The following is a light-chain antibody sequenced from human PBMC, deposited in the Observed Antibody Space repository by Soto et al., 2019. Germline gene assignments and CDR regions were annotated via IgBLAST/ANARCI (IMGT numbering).Light chain of an antibody. CDR1: SGSSASNY. CDR3: QSYDSSNWV. CDR2: ENN. Sequence: NFMLTQPHSVSESPGKTVTISCTGSSGSSASNYVQWYQQRPGSAPTTVIYENNQRPSGVPDRFSGSIDSSSNSASLTISGLKTEDEADYYCQSYDSSNWVFGGGTKLTVL. J-gene: IGLJ3*02. V-gene: IGLV6-57*02.